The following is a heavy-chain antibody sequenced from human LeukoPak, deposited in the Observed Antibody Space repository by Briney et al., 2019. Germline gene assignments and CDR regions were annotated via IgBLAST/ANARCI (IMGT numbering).Heavy chain of an antibody. V-gene: IGHV4-39*01. Sequence: SETLSLTCTVSGVSINNKNYYWDWVRQPPGKGLEWIGSAYYGVNTCYNPSLKSRVTISVDTSKNQFSLKLSSVTAADTAVYYCANTIWFGELFCFWGQGTMVTVSS. J-gene: IGHJ3*01. CDR3: ANTIWFGELFCF. CDR2: AYYGVNT. D-gene: IGHD3-10*01. CDR1: GVSINNKNYY.